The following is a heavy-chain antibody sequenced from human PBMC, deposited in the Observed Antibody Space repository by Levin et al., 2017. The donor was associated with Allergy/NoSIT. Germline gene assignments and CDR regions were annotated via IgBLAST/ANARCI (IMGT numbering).Heavy chain of an antibody. Sequence: RTGGSLRLSCAASGFTSGFTLRNYGMHWVRQAPGKGLEWVAVTWYDGSKEYYVDSVKGRFTISRDNSRNTLYLQMDILRAEDTAVYYCAREISHGQSTYGLDVWGQGTTVTVSS. J-gene: IGHJ6*02. CDR1: GFTSGFTLRNYG. D-gene: IGHD2-15*01. V-gene: IGHV3-33*01. CDR3: AREISHGQSTYGLDV. CDR2: TWYDGSKE.